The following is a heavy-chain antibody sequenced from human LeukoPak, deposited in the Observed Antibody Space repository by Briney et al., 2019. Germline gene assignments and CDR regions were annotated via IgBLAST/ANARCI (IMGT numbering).Heavy chain of an antibody. CDR1: GGSISSYY. D-gene: IGHD3-16*01. V-gene: IGHV4-59*01. CDR2: INCSGSN. J-gene: IGHJ4*02. CDR3: WSGYAFVGVMDY. Sequence: SETLSLTCTVSGGSISSYYWSWIRQPPGKGLEWIGYINCSGSNNHYPSLKSRIPISVDTSKNQFSLKLSSVTAADTAVDYCWSGYAFVGVMDYWGQGTLVTVSS.